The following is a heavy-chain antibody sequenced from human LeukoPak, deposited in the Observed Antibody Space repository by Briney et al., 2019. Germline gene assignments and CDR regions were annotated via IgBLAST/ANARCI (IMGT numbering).Heavy chain of an antibody. CDR2: FHDGGST. CDR1: GGSVSSYY. Sequence: SETLSLTCSVSGGSVSSYYWSWIRQPPGKGLEWIGFFHDGGSTVYNPSFKSRVTISVDTSKNQFSLKLSSVTAADTAVYYCARAETTGLPGYYYYMDVWGKGTTVTISS. V-gene: IGHV4-59*08. CDR3: ARAETTGLPGYYYYMDV. J-gene: IGHJ6*03. D-gene: IGHD4-17*01.